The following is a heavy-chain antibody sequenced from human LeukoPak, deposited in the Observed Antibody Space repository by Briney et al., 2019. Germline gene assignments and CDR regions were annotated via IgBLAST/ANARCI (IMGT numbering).Heavy chain of an antibody. Sequence: SQTLSLTCTVSGGSITNLNYYWTWIRQPAGKRMEWIGRIYTSGGTNYNPSLKSRVTISVDTSKNQFSLKLSSVTAADTAVYYCAREYSSSSGVDDYWGQGTLVTVSS. V-gene: IGHV4-61*02. CDR1: GGSITNLNYY. CDR2: IYTSGGT. D-gene: IGHD6-6*01. J-gene: IGHJ4*02. CDR3: AREYSSSSGVDDY.